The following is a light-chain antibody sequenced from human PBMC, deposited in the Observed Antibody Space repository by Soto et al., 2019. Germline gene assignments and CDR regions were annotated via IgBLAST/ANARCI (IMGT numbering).Light chain of an antibody. V-gene: IGLV3-25*02. CDR2: KDS. Sequence: SSELTQSPSVSVSPGQTTRITCSGDALAKQYTNWNQQKPGQAPVVVLYKDSERPSGIPERFSVSSSGTTVTLTISGVQAEDEDDYYCPSGDNRGTYVFGTGTKLTVL. CDR1: ALAKQY. J-gene: IGLJ1*01. CDR3: PSGDNRGTYV.